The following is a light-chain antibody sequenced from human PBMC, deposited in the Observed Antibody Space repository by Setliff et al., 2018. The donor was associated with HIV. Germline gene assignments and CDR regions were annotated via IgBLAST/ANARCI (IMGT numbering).Light chain of an antibody. Sequence: QSVLTQPPSTSGTPGKKVTISCSGSGSNIGRNSVFWYQQLPGTAPKLLMYNNDQRPSGVPDRFSGSKSGTSASLAISDLRSGEEADYYCATSDDSLSAVVFGGGTKGTVL. J-gene: IGLJ2*01. V-gene: IGLV1-47*02. CDR2: NND. CDR3: ATSDDSLSAVV. CDR1: GSNIGRNS.